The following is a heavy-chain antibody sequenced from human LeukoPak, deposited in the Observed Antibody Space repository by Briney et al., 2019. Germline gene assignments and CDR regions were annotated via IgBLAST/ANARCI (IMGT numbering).Heavy chain of an antibody. J-gene: IGHJ1*01. CDR3: ARGFTEYFQH. Sequence: SETLSLTCTVSGGSVSSYYWSWIRQPPGKGLEWIGNIYSSGSTNYNPSLKSRVTISIDTSKKQFSLNLSSVTAADTAVYYCARGFTEYFQHWGQGTLVTVSS. CDR1: GGSVSSYY. CDR2: IYSSGST. V-gene: IGHV4-4*08.